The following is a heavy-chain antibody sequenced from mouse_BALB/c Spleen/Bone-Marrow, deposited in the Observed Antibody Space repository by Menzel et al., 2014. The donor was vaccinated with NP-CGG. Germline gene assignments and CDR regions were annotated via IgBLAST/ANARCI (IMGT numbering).Heavy chain of an antibody. CDR3: ARCYYGNYFDY. D-gene: IGHD2-1*01. Sequence: QVQLKQSGAELVKPGASVKLSCKASGYTFTSYWMHWVKQRPGQGLEWIGEINPSNGRTNYNEKFKSKATLTVDKSSSTAYRQLSSLTSEDSAVYYCARCYYGNYFDYWGQGTTLTVSA. CDR2: INPSNGRT. V-gene: IGHV1S81*02. CDR1: GYTFTSYW. J-gene: IGHJ2*01.